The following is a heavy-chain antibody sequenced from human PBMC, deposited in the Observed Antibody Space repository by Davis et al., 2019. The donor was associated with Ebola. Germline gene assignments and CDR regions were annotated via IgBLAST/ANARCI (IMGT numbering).Heavy chain of an antibody. Sequence: GGSLRLSCAASGFTFSSYWMSWVRQAPGKGLKWVANIKQDGSEKYYVDSVKGRFTISRDNAKNSLYLQMNSLRAEDTAVYYCARDWITMVRGVIIVLDYYGMDVWGQGTTVTVSS. J-gene: IGHJ6*02. CDR2: IKQDGSEK. CDR3: ARDWITMVRGVIIVLDYYGMDV. V-gene: IGHV3-7*01. CDR1: GFTFSSYW. D-gene: IGHD3-10*01.